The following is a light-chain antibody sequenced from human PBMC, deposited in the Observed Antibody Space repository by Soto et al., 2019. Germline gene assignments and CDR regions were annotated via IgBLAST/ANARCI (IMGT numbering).Light chain of an antibody. J-gene: IGKJ4*01. CDR3: QQLNTYPLT. CDR1: QVLSSY. V-gene: IGKV1-9*01. Sequence: DLQLTQSPSFLSASVRDRVTITCRASQVLSSYLAWYQQKPGKAPKLLIYGVSTLQSGVPSRFSGSGSGTEFTLTISSLQPEDFATYYCQQLNTYPLTFGGGTKVEIK. CDR2: GVS.